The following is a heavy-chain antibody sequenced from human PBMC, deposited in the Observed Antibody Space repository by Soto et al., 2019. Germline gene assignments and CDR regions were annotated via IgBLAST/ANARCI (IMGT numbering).Heavy chain of an antibody. CDR2: LSFDGNNK. D-gene: IGHD6-13*01. CDR1: GFTFSSYN. CDR3: AKDKGITAQKYYFDY. J-gene: IGHJ4*02. Sequence: GGSLRLSCAASGFTFSSYNMHWVRQAPGKGLEWVAFLSFDGNNKYYADSVKGRFTISRDNSKNTLDLQMNSLRADDTAVYYCAKDKGITAQKYYFDYWGQGTLVTVSS. V-gene: IGHV3-30*18.